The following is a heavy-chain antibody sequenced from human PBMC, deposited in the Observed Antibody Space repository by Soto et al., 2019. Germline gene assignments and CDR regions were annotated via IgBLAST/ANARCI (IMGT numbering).Heavy chain of an antibody. D-gene: IGHD6-6*01. J-gene: IGHJ5*02. Sequence: ASVKVSCKASGYTFNSYGISWLRQSPGQGLEWMGWISAYNGNTNYAQKVQGRVTLTTDTSTSTAYMELRSLTSDDTAVYYCARDLIAVRPGWFDPWGQGTLVTVSS. CDR1: GYTFNSYG. CDR3: ARDLIAVRPGWFDP. CDR2: ISAYNGNT. V-gene: IGHV1-18*01.